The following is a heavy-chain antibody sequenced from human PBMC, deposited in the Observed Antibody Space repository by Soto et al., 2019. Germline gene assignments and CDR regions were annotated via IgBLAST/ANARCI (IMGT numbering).Heavy chain of an antibody. CDR2: IYYSGST. J-gene: IGHJ6*02. D-gene: IGHD1-20*01. Sequence: SETLSLTCTVSGGSISSSSYYWGWIRQPPGKGLEWIGSIYYSGSTYYNPSLKSRVTISVDTSKNQFSLKLSSVTAADTAVYYCARHAGITGNPGVNYYYGMDVWGQGTTVTVSS. CDR1: GGSISSSSYY. CDR3: ARHAGITGNPGVNYYYGMDV. V-gene: IGHV4-39*01.